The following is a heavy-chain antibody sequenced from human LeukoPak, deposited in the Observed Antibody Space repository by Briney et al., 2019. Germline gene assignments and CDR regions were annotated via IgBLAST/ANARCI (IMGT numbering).Heavy chain of an antibody. D-gene: IGHD2-15*01. J-gene: IGHJ4*02. Sequence: GGSLRLSCASSGFTFSSYAMSWVRQAPGEGMEWVSAIGGTGVRTYYADSVKGRFTISRDNSKNTLYLQINSLRAEDTAVYYCAKGVGYCSGGSCQQFDYWGQGTLVTVSS. CDR1: GFTFSSYA. CDR2: IGGTGVRT. V-gene: IGHV3-23*01. CDR3: AKGVGYCSGGSCQQFDY.